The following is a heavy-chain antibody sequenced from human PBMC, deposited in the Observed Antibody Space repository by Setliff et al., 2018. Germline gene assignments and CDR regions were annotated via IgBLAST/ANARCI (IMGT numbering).Heavy chain of an antibody. CDR2: IKQDGNQK. CDR3: AKGQGQYYDSSGYYGRVLDY. D-gene: IGHD3-22*01. V-gene: IGHV3-7*01. J-gene: IGHJ4*02. Sequence: PGGSLRLSCAASGFTFSRYWMSWVRQAPGKGLEWVANIKQDGNQKYYADSVKGRFTISRDNSKNTLYLQMNSLRAEDTAVYYCAKGQGQYYDSSGYYGRVLDYWGQGTLVTVS. CDR1: GFTFSRYW.